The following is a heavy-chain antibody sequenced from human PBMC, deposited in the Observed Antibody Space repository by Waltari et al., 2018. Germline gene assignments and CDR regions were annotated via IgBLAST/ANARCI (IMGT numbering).Heavy chain of an antibody. Sequence: EVQLVESGGGLIQPGGSLRLSCAASGFTVSSNYMSWVRQAPGKGLEGVSVIYSGGSTYNADSVKGRLTISRDNSKNTLYLKMNSLRAEDTAVYYCARGATDRRITIFGVVPGGFDYWGQGTLVTVSS. CDR3: ARGATDRRITIFGVVPGGFDY. D-gene: IGHD3-3*01. V-gene: IGHV3-53*01. CDR2: IYSGGST. J-gene: IGHJ4*02. CDR1: GFTVSSNY.